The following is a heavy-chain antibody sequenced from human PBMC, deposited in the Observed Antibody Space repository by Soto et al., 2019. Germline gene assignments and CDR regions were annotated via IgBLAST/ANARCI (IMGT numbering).Heavy chain of an antibody. CDR1: GSITGYY. Sequence: SETLSLTCTVSGSITGYYWSWVRQPPGKGLEWIGEIYHSGSTNYNPSLKSRVTISVDKSKNQFSLKLSSVTAADTAVYYCAFSYGSGVFDYWGQGTLVNVPQ. D-gene: IGHD3-10*01. CDR3: AFSYGSGVFDY. V-gene: IGHV4-34*01. CDR2: IYHSGST. J-gene: IGHJ4*02.